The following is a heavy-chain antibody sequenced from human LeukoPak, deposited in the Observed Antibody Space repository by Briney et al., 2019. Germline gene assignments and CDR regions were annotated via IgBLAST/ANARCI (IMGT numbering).Heavy chain of an antibody. CDR3: ARDGGFTLLRGAAELDY. Sequence: GGSLRLSCAASGFTSSSYAMHWVRQAPGKGLEWVAVISYDGSTKYYADSVKGRFTISRDNSKNTLYLETNSLRAEDTAVYYCARDGGFTLLRGAAELDYWGQGTLVTVSS. J-gene: IGHJ4*02. V-gene: IGHV3-30-3*01. CDR1: GFTSSSYA. D-gene: IGHD3-10*01. CDR2: ISYDGSTK.